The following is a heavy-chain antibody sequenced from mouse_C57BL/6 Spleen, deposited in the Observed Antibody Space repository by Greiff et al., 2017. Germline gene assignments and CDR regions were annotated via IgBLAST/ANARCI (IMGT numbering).Heavy chain of an antibody. Sequence: LQQSGAELVRPGASVKMSCKASGYTFTSYNMHWVKQTPRQGLEWIGAIYPGNGDTSYNQKFKGKATLTVDKSSSTAYMQLSSLTSEDSAVYVCARLGITTVVATDDYWGQGTTLTVSS. D-gene: IGHD1-1*01. CDR3: ARLGITTVVATDDY. CDR1: GYTFTSYN. J-gene: IGHJ2*01. CDR2: IYPGNGDT. V-gene: IGHV1-12*01.